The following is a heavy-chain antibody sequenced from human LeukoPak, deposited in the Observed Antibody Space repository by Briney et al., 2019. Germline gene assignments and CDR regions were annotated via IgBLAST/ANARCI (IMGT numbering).Heavy chain of an antibody. CDR1: GFTFSSYS. V-gene: IGHV3-21*01. CDR2: ISSSSSYI. J-gene: IGHJ4*02. D-gene: IGHD4-17*01. Sequence: GGSLRLPCAASGFTFSSYSMNWVRQAPGKGLEWVSSISSSSSYIYYADSVKGRFTISRDNAKNSLYLQMNSLRAEDTAVYYCARGGYGDYRFAYWGQGTLVTVSS. CDR3: ARGGYGDYRFAY.